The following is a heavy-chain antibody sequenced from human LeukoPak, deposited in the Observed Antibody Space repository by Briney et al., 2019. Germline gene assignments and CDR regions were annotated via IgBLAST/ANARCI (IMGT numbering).Heavy chain of an antibody. CDR1: GGSFSGYY. J-gene: IGHJ4*02. Sequence: SETLSLTCAVYGGSFSGYYWSWIRQPPGKGLEWIGEINHSGSTNYNPSLKSRVTIPVDTSKNQFSLKLSSVTAADTAVYYCARFGFSTTTTMGGYWGQGTLVTVSS. CDR2: INHSGST. D-gene: IGHD3-16*01. V-gene: IGHV4-34*01. CDR3: ARFGFSTTTTMGGY.